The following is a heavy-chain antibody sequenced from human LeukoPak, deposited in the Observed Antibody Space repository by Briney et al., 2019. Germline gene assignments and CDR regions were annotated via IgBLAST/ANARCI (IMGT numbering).Heavy chain of an antibody. CDR2: IYYSGST. CDR3: AVQEGTPLGYGYD. CDR1: GGSISSSSYY. Sequence: SETLSLTCTVSGGSISSSSYYWGWIRQPPGKGLEWIGSIYYSGSTYYNPSLKSRVTISVDTSKNQFSLKLSSVTAADTAVYYCAVQEGTPLGYGYDWGQGTLVTVSS. V-gene: IGHV4-39*01. J-gene: IGHJ4*02. D-gene: IGHD2-15*01.